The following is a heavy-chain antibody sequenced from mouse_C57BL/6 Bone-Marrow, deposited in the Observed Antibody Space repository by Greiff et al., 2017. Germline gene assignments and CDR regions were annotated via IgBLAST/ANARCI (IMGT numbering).Heavy chain of an antibody. CDR2: IDPETGGT. Sequence: VQLQQSGAELVRPGASVTLSCKASGYTFTDYEMHWVKQTPVHGLEWIGAIDPETGGTAYNQKFKGKAILTADKSSSTAYMELRSLTSEDSAVYYCTRGDSSGTDWGQGTTLTVSS. CDR3: TRGDSSGTD. D-gene: IGHD3-2*02. CDR1: GYTFTDYE. J-gene: IGHJ2*01. V-gene: IGHV1-15*01.